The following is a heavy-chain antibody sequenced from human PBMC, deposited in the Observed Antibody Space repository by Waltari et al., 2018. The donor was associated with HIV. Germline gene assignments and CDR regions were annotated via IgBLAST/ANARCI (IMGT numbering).Heavy chain of an antibody. J-gene: IGHJ6*02. V-gene: IGHV4-4*07. CDR1: PDFLSSYY. D-gene: IGHD6-19*01. CDR3: ASSFAVAGWYYGMDV. Sequence: QVQLQESGPGLVKPSETLSLTCTVPPDFLSSYYWSWIRQPAGKGLEWIGRIYTGGNTKYNPSLESRVSMSVDTSKNHFSLKLNSVTSADTAVYYCASSFAVAGWYYGMDVWGQGTTVTVSS. CDR2: IYTGGNT.